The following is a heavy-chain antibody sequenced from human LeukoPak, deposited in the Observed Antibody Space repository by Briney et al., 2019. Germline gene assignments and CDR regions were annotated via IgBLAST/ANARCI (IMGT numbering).Heavy chain of an antibody. V-gene: IGHV3-30*04. J-gene: IGHJ4*02. CDR3: ARGNSSGWYYFDY. CDR1: GFTFSSYA. CDR2: ISYDGSNK. Sequence: GGSLRLSCAASGFTFSSYAMHWVRQAPGKGLEWVAVISYDGSNKYYADSVKGRFTIPRDNSKNTLYLQMNSLRAEDTAVYYCARGNSSGWYYFDYWGQGTLVTVSS. D-gene: IGHD6-19*01.